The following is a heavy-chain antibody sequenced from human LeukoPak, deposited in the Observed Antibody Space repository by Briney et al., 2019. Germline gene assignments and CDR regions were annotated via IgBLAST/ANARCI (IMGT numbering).Heavy chain of an antibody. V-gene: IGHV4-31*03. D-gene: IGHD3-10*01. Sequence: SQTLSLTCTVSGGSISRGDNYWSWIRQHPGKGLECIGCIYYTGRTYYNPSLKSRVTISIDTSRSQFSLRLSSVTAADTAVYYCARDRSGSSSLNAFDIWGQGTMVTVSS. CDR3: ARDRSGSSSLNAFDI. CDR2: IYYTGRT. CDR1: GGSISRGDNY. J-gene: IGHJ3*02.